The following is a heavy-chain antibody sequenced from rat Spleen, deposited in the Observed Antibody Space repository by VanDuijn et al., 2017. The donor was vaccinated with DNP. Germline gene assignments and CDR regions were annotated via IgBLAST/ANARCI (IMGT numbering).Heavy chain of an antibody. CDR2: ITSSGGST. Sequence: EVQLVESGGGLVQPGRSMKLSCVASGFTFNNYWMTWIRQVPGKGLEWVASITSSGGSTYYSDSVKGRYTISRDNEKSTLYLQMTSLRSEDTATYYCARNYGGYRPWDYWGQGVMVTVSS. J-gene: IGHJ2*01. CDR1: GFTFNNYW. D-gene: IGHD1-11*01. CDR3: ARNYGGYRPWDY. V-gene: IGHV5-31*01.